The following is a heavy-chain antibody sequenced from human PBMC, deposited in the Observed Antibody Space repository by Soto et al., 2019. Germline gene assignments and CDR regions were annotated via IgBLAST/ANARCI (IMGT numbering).Heavy chain of an antibody. V-gene: IGHV3-30-3*01. CDR2: ISYDGSNE. D-gene: IGHD3-22*01. CDR3: ARQLGLVVINSGFDY. J-gene: IGHJ4*02. CDR1: GFTFSSHT. Sequence: GGSLRLSCAASGFTFSSHTMHWVRQAPRKGLEWVAVISYDGSNEYYADSVKRRFTSSRDNSKNALYLQMNSLRPEDTAVYYCARQLGLVVINSGFDYWRQGSLVTVSS.